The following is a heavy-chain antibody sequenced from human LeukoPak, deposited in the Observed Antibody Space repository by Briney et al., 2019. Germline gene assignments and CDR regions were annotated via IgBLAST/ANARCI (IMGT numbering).Heavy chain of an antibody. V-gene: IGHV3-9*01. CDR1: GFTFDDYA. D-gene: IGHD1-26*01. Sequence: PGGSLRLSCAASGFTFDDYAMHWVRQAPGKGLEWVSGISWNSGSIGYADSVKGRFTISRDNAKNSLYLQMNSLGAEDTALYYCAKDMGGSYPLGLDYWGQGTLVTVSS. CDR3: AKDMGGSYPLGLDY. CDR2: ISWNSGSI. J-gene: IGHJ4*02.